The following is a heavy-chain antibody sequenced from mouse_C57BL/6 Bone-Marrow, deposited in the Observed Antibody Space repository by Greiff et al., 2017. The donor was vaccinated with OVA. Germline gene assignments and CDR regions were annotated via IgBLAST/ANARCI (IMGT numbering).Heavy chain of an antibody. V-gene: IGHV1-64*01. Sequence: QVQLKQPGAELVKPGASVKLSCKASGYTFTSYWMHWVKQRPGQGLEWIGMIHPNSGSTNYNEKFKSKATLTVDKSSSTAYMQLSSLTSEDSAVYYCARSPYDYLYAMDYWGQGTSVTVSS. CDR2: IHPNSGST. D-gene: IGHD2-4*01. CDR1: GYTFTSYW. CDR3: ARSPYDYLYAMDY. J-gene: IGHJ4*01.